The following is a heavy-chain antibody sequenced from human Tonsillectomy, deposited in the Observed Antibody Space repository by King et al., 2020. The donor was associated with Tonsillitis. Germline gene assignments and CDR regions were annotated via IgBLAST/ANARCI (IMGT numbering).Heavy chain of an antibody. D-gene: IGHD5-12*01. V-gene: IGHV3-21*01. Sequence: DVQLVESGGGLVKPGGSLRLSCAASGFTFSSYSMNWVRQAPGKGLEWVSAISSSSGYIYYADSVKGRFTISRDNSKNSLYLQMNSLRAEDTAVYYCARNGYSGYGYAFDIWGQGTMVTVSS. J-gene: IGHJ3*02. CDR3: ARNGYSGYGYAFDI. CDR2: ISSSSGYI. CDR1: GFTFSSYS.